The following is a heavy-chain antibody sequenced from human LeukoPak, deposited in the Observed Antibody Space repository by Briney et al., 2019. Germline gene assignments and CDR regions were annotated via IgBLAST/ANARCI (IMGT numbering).Heavy chain of an antibody. CDR3: ARAVGNSSSVDAFDI. CDR2: INHSGST. Sequence: SETLSLTCAVYGGSFSGYYWSWIRQPPGRGLEWIGEINHSGSTNYNPSLKSRVTISVDTSKNQFSLKLSSVTAADTAVYYCARAVGNSSSVDAFDIWGQGTMVTVSS. CDR1: GGSFSGYY. D-gene: IGHD6-13*01. V-gene: IGHV4-34*01. J-gene: IGHJ3*02.